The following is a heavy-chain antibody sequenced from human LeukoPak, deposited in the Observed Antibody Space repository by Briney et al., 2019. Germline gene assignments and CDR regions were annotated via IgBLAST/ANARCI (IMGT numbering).Heavy chain of an antibody. V-gene: IGHV3-48*04. CDR1: GFTFSTYS. Sequence: GGSLRLSCAASGFTFSTYSMNWVRQAPGKGLEWVSYISRSSSTTYYADSVKGRFTISRDNAQNSLYLQMNSLRVEDTAVYYCARDFSAAFDIWGQGTMVTVSS. CDR2: ISRSSSTT. CDR3: ARDFSAAFDI. J-gene: IGHJ3*02. D-gene: IGHD2/OR15-2a*01.